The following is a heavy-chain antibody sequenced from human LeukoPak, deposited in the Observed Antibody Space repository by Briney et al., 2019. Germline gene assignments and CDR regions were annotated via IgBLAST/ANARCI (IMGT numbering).Heavy chain of an antibody. CDR2: IYYSGST. D-gene: IGHD6-13*01. Sequence: SETLSLTCTVSGGSISSYYWSWIRQPPGKGLEWIGYIYYSGSTNCNPSLKSRVTISVDTSKNQFSLKLSSVTAADTAVYYCARVIAAAGDYFDYWGQGTLVTVSS. J-gene: IGHJ4*02. V-gene: IGHV4-59*01. CDR1: GGSISSYY. CDR3: ARVIAAAGDYFDY.